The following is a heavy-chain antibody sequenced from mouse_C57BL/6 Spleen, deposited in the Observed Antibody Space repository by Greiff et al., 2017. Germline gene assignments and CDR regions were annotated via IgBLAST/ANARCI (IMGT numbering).Heavy chain of an antibody. Sequence: EVKVEESGEGLVKPGGSLKLSCAASGFTFSSYAMSWVRPTPEKRLEWVAYISSGCDYIYYADTVKGRFTISRDHASNSLYLQMSSLKSEDTAMYYCTRRTYYGNYEGYAMDYWGQGTSVTVSS. CDR1: GFTFSSYA. D-gene: IGHD2-10*01. J-gene: IGHJ4*01. V-gene: IGHV5-9-1*02. CDR2: ISSGCDYI. CDR3: TRRTYYGNYEGYAMDY.